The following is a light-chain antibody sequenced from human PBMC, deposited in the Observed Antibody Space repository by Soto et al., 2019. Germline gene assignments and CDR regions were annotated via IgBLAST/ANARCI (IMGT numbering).Light chain of an antibody. Sequence: QSALTQPASVSGSPGHSITISCTGTSRDIGFFNYVSWYQQFPGNAPKLIIFEVTNRPSGVSNRFSASKSGNTASLTISGLQAEDGADYYCSSYTTRSTYVFGTGTKLTVL. CDR1: SRDIGFFNY. CDR2: EVT. CDR3: SSYTTRSTYV. V-gene: IGLV2-14*01. J-gene: IGLJ1*01.